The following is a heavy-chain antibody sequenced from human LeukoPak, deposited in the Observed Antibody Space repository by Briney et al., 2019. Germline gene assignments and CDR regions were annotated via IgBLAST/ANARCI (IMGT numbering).Heavy chain of an antibody. D-gene: IGHD6-13*01. V-gene: IGHV3-33*01. Sequence: GRSLRLSCAASGFTFSSYGMHWVRQAPGKGLEWVAVIWYDGSNKYYADSVKGRFTISRDNSKNTLYLQMNSLRAEDTAVYYCAREQLDAEYLQYWGQGTLVTVSS. J-gene: IGHJ1*01. CDR3: AREQLDAEYLQY. CDR2: IWYDGSNK. CDR1: GFTFSSYG.